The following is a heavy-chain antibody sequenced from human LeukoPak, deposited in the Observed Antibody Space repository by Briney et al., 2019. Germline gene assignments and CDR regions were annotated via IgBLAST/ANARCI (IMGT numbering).Heavy chain of an antibody. CDR3: VKGRCSGSSCYGGDY. Sequence: PGGSLRLSCSASGFTFSSYAMNWVRQAPGKGLEYVSAITSNGGSTYYADSVKGRFTISRDNSKNTLYLQMSGLRAEDRAVYYCVKGRCSGSSCYGGDYWGQGTLVTVSS. CDR2: ITSNGGST. D-gene: IGHD2-2*01. V-gene: IGHV3-64D*06. CDR1: GFTFSSYA. J-gene: IGHJ4*02.